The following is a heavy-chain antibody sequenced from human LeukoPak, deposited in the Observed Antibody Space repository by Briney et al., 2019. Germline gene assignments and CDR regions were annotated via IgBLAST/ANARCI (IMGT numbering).Heavy chain of an antibody. CDR3: ARAESGWYGYFDL. CDR2: IKQDGSEK. CDR1: GFTFSRFC. V-gene: IGHV3-7*01. J-gene: IGHJ2*01. D-gene: IGHD6-19*01. Sequence: PGGSLRLSCTASGFTFSRFCMSWVRQAPGNGLELVANIKQDGSEKYYVDSVKGRFTISRDNAKNSLYLQVNSLRAEDTAVYYCARAESGWYGYFDLWGRGTLVTVSS.